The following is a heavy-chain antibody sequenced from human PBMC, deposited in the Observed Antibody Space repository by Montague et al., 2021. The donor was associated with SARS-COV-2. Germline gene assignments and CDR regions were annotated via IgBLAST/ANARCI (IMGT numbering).Heavy chain of an antibody. CDR3: ARADYGGNRYWYFDL. V-gene: IGHV4-39*07. Sequence: SETLSLTCTVSGGSISSSNYYWGWIRQPPGKGLEWIGSIYYSGTTYYNPSLQSRVTISVDTSKNQFSLKLSSVSAADTAVYYCARADYGGNRYWYFDLWGRGTLVTVSS. CDR2: IYYSGTT. J-gene: IGHJ2*01. D-gene: IGHD4-23*01. CDR1: GGSISSSNYY.